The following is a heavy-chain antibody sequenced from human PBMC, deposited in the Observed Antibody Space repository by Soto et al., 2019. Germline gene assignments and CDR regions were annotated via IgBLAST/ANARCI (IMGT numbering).Heavy chain of an antibody. CDR1: GYSFATYW. V-gene: IGHV5-51*01. CDR2: IFPADSDT. J-gene: IGHJ6*02. D-gene: IGHD5-18*01. Sequence: GESLKISCEGFGYSFATYWIGWVRQMPGKGFEWMGIIFPADSDTRYSPSFQGQVTISADKSISTAYLQWSSLKASDTAIYYCARQYADTSMGGYFYSGLDVWGQGTTVTVSS. CDR3: ARQYADTSMGGYFYSGLDV.